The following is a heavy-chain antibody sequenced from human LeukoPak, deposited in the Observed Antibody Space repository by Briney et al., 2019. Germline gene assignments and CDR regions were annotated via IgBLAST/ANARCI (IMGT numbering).Heavy chain of an antibody. V-gene: IGHV3-11*04. D-gene: IGHD3-22*01. CDR2: ISSSGSTI. Sequence: GGSLRLSCAASGFTFSDCYMSWIRQAPGKGLEWVSYISSSGSTIYYADSVKGRFTISRDNATNSLCLQMNSLRAEDTAVYYCARGRRAYYYDSSGPPGHYWGQGTLVTVSS. CDR1: GFTFSDCY. J-gene: IGHJ4*02. CDR3: ARGRRAYYYDSSGPPGHY.